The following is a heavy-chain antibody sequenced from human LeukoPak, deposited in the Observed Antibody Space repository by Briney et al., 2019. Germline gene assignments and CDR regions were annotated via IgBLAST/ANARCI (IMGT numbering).Heavy chain of an antibody. CDR2: INTDGSST. CDR1: GFTFSSYW. J-gene: IGHJ3*02. V-gene: IGHV3-74*01. D-gene: IGHD3-3*01. Sequence: GGSLRLSCAASGFTFSSYWMHWVRHAPGKGLGWVSRINTDGSSTSYADSVKGRFTISRDNAKNTLYLQMNSLRAEDTAVYYCARDPYDFWSGYFSNDAFDIWGQGTMVTVSS. CDR3: ARDPYDFWSGYFSNDAFDI.